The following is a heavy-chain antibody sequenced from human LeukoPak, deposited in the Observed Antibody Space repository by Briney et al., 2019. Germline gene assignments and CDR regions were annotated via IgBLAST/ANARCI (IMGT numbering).Heavy chain of an antibody. D-gene: IGHD3/OR15-3a*01. CDR3: ARDRVLLDSLDVFDI. J-gene: IGHJ3*02. CDR2: ISAYNGNT. Sequence: ASVKVSCKASGYTFTNYGISWVRQAPGQGLEWMGWISAYNGNTNYAQKLQGRVTMTTDTSTSTAYMELRSLRSDDTPVYYCARDRVLLDSLDVFDIWGQGTMVTVSS. V-gene: IGHV1-18*01. CDR1: GYTFTNYG.